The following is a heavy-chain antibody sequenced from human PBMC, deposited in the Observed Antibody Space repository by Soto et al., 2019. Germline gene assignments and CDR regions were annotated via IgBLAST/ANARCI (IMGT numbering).Heavy chain of an antibody. D-gene: IGHD1-1*01. Sequence: QVQVMESGGGVVQPGRSLRLSCAASGFLVSTYSMHWVRQAPGKGLEWVALMSYDGSSKDYADSVKGRFTISRDNSKNTLYLQMNSLTIEDTAVYYCVRCWGTGDGPYLGYNWFDPWGQGTLVTVSS. V-gene: IGHV3-30*04. CDR3: VRCWGTGDGPYLGYNWFDP. CDR2: MSYDGSSK. CDR1: GFLVSTYS. J-gene: IGHJ5*02.